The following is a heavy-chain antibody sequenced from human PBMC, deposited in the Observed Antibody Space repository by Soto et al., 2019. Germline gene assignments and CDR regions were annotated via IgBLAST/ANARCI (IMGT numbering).Heavy chain of an antibody. J-gene: IGHJ6*02. CDR3: AKTARYCSSNSCYTGAPDYYYGMDV. CDR1: GFTFSSYG. CDR2: TSYDGSNK. V-gene: IGHV3-30*18. Sequence: QVQLVESGGGVVQPGRSLRLSCAASGFTFSSYGMHWVRQAPGKGLEWVAVTSYDGSNKYYADSVKGRFTISRDNSKNTLYLQMNSLRAEDTAVYYCAKTARYCSSNSCYTGAPDYYYGMDVWGQGTTVTVSS. D-gene: IGHD2-2*02.